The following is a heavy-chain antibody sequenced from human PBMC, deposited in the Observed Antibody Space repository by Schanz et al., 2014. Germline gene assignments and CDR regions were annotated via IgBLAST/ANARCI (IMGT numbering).Heavy chain of an antibody. J-gene: IGHJ4*02. Sequence: EGQLVESGGGLVQPGGSLRLSCSASGFTFSTYTMNWVRQTPGKGLEWVSFISSSGTSIYYADSVKGRFTISRDNAKNSLYLQMNSLRAEDTAVYYCARSRGFDSSFDFWGRGTLVTVSS. CDR3: ARSRGFDSSFDF. CDR2: ISSSGTSI. CDR1: GFTFSTYT. V-gene: IGHV3-48*01. D-gene: IGHD5-12*01.